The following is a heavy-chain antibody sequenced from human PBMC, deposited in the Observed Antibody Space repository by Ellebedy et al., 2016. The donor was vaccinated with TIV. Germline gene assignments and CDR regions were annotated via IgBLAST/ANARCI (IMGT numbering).Heavy chain of an antibody. CDR1: GYTFTGYY. V-gene: IGHV1-2*02. D-gene: IGHD3-10*01. J-gene: IGHJ4*02. CDR2: INPNSGGT. Sequence: AASVKASCKASGYTFTGYYMHWVRQAPGQGLEWMGWINPNSGGTNYAQKFQGRVTMTRNTSISTAYMELSSLRSEDTAVYYCARGLESYWLDYWGQGTLVTVSS. CDR3: ARGLESYWLDY.